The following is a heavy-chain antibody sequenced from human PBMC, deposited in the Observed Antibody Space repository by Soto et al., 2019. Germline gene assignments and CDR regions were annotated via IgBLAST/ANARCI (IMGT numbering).Heavy chain of an antibody. CDR2: IKQDGSEK. J-gene: IGHJ4*02. CDR1: GFTFSSYW. D-gene: IGHD6-19*01. V-gene: IGHV3-7*01. Sequence: GGSLRLSCAASGFTFSSYWMSWVRQAPGKGLEWVANIKQDGSEKYYVDSVKGRFTISRDNAKNSLYLQMNSLRAEDTAVYYCARERLSRGWSFDYWGQGTLVTVSS. CDR3: ARERLSRGWSFDY.